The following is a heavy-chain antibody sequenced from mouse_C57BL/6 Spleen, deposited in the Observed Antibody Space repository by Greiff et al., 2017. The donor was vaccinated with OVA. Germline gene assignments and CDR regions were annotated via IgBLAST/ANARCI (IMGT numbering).Heavy chain of an antibody. CDR2: IYPGSGNN. J-gene: IGHJ2*01. D-gene: IGHD4-1*01. CDR1: GYTFTDYY. Sequence: QVQLQQSGAELVRPGASVKLSCKASGYTFTDYYINWVKQRPGQGLEWIARIYPGSGNNYYNEKFKGKATLTAEKSSSTAYMQLSSLTSEDSAVYFCAREAWAYYFDYWGQGTTLTVSS. CDR3: AREAWAYYFDY. V-gene: IGHV1-76*01.